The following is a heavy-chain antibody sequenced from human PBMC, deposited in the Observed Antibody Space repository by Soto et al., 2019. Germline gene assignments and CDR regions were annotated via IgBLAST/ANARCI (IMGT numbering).Heavy chain of an antibody. D-gene: IGHD6-13*01. CDR1: GVYISSSSYH. J-gene: IGHJ4*02. CDR3: ARYRFSGSWSKFDY. Sequence: SETLSLTCSVSGVYISSSSYHWTWIRQHPVKGLEWIGFLYYNGTTYYSPSLKSRIVISADTSNNQFSLILSSVTAADTAVYYCARYRFSGSWSKFDYWGQGILVTVSS. CDR2: LYYNGTT. V-gene: IGHV4-31*03.